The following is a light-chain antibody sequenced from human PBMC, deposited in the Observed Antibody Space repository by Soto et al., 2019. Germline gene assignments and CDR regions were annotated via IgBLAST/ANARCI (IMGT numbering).Light chain of an antibody. CDR1: QTISSW. Sequence: DIQMTQSPSTLSGSVGDRVTITCRASQTISSWLAWYQQKPGKAPKLLIYKASTLKSGVPSRFSGSGSGTEFTLTISRLEPEDFAVYYCQQYGRSPSWTFGQGTKVDIK. CDR3: QQYGRSPSWT. J-gene: IGKJ1*01. CDR2: KAS. V-gene: IGKV1-5*03.